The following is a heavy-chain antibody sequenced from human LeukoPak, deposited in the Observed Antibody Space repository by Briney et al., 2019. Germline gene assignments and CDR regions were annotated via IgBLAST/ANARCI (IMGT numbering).Heavy chain of an antibody. J-gene: IGHJ4*02. CDR3: ARVLAGYFDY. D-gene: IGHD3-3*01. CDR2: IYHRGTT. V-gene: IGHV4-30-2*01. Sequence: PSQTLSLTCTVSGGSIGIDDYYWTWIRQPPGKGLEWIGYIYHRGTTYYNPSLESRVTISVDRSKNQFSLKLSSVTAADTAVYYCARVLAGYFDYWGQGTLVTVSS. CDR1: GGSIGIDDYY.